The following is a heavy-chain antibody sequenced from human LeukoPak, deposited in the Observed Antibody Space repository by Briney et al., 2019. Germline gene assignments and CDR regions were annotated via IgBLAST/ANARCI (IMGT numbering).Heavy chain of an antibody. Sequence: ASVKVSCKASGYTFSDYYIHWVRQAPGQGLEWMGWTNPNSGATNYAQKFQGRVTMTRDTSITTAYMELSRLTSDDTAVCYCARVGLYGSGSYLVYWGQGTLVTVSS. J-gene: IGHJ4*02. CDR3: ARVGLYGSGSYLVY. CDR1: GYTFSDYY. V-gene: IGHV1-2*02. D-gene: IGHD3-10*01. CDR2: TNPNSGAT.